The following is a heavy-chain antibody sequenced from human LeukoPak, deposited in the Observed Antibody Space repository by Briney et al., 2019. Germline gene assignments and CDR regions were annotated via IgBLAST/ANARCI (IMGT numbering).Heavy chain of an antibody. V-gene: IGHV3-21*01. J-gene: IGHJ4*02. Sequence: PGGSLRLSCAASGFTFSSYGMHWVRQAPGKGLEWVSSITTSSNSIYYADSVKGRFTISRDNAKNSLYLQMNSLRAEDTAVYYCARGNCSSTSCFFDYWGQGTLVTVSS. CDR3: ARGNCSSTSCFFDY. D-gene: IGHD2-2*01. CDR2: ITTSSNSI. CDR1: GFTFSSYG.